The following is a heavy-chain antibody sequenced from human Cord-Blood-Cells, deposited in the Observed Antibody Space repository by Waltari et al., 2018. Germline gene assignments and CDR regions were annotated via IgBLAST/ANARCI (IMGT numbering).Heavy chain of an antibody. J-gene: IGHJ4*02. Sequence: QLQLQESGPGLVKPSEPLSLTCTVSGGPISSSSYYWGWLRQPPGKGLEWIGSIYYSGSTYYNPSLKSRVTISVDTSKNQFSLKLSSVTAADTAVYYCARPRYYDSSGYYYWGQGTLVTVSS. V-gene: IGHV4-39*07. CDR1: GGPISSSSYY. D-gene: IGHD3-22*01. CDR2: IYYSGST. CDR3: ARPRYYDSSGYYY.